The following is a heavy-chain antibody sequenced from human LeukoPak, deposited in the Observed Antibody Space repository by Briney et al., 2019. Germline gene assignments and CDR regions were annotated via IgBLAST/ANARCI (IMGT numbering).Heavy chain of an antibody. D-gene: IGHD6-13*01. CDR3: AKGGIHRGYYYYYMDV. Sequence: GGSLRLSCAASGFTFDDYAMHWVRHAPGKGLEWVSGISWNSDRMGYADSVKGRFTISRDSAKKSLYLQMNSLRPEDTALYYCAKGGIHRGYYYYYMDVWGKGTTVTISS. J-gene: IGHJ6*03. V-gene: IGHV3-9*01. CDR2: ISWNSDRM. CDR1: GFTFDDYA.